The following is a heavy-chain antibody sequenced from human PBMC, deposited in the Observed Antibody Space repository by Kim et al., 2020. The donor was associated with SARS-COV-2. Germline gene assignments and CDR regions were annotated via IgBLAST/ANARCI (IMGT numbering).Heavy chain of an antibody. D-gene: IGHD2-15*01. CDR3: TTGRRGVLGDN. V-gene: IGHV3-15*01. CDR2: IKGKTDGGTT. Sequence: GGSLRLSCAASAFTFNNAWVSWVRQAPGKGLEWVGHIKGKTDGGTTDFAAPVKGRFTVSRDDSGNTLYLQMNSLKIEDTAVYYCTTGRRGVLGDNWGEGTLVTVSS. J-gene: IGHJ4*02. CDR1: AFTFNNAW.